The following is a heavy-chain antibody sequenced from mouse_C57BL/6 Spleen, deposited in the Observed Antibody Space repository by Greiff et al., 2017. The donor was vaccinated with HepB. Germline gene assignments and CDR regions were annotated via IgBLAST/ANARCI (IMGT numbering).Heavy chain of an antibody. CDR1: GYTFTDYN. CDR3: ARRLTTVVSYWYFDV. D-gene: IGHD1-1*01. V-gene: IGHV1-18*01. CDR2: INPNNGGT. J-gene: IGHJ1*03. Sequence: VQLQQSGPELVKPGASVKIPCKASGYTFTDYNMDWVKQSHGKSLEWIGDINPNNGGTIYNQKFKGKATLTVDKSSSTAYMELRSLTSEDTAVYYCARRLTTVVSYWYFDVWGTGTTVAVSS.